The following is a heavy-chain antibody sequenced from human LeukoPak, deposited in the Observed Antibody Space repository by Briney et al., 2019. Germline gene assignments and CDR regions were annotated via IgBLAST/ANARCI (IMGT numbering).Heavy chain of an antibody. J-gene: IGHJ5*02. D-gene: IGHD3-9*01. V-gene: IGHV4-34*01. CDR1: GGSFSGYY. CDR2: INHSGST. Sequence: SGTLSLTCAVYGGSFSGYYWSWIRQPPGKGLEWIGEINHSGSTNYNPSLKSRVTISVDTSKNQFSLKLSSVTAADTAVYYCARSLNYDILTGYPRGGLFDPWGQGTLVTVSS. CDR3: ARSLNYDILTGYPRGGLFDP.